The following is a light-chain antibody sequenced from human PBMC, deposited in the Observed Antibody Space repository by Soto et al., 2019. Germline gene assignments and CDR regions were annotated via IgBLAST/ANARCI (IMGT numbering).Light chain of an antibody. V-gene: IGLV2-14*01. Sequence: QSALTQPASVSGSPGQSITISCTGTSSDVGGYNYVSWYQHHPGKAPRLMIYEVSSRPSGVSNRFSGSKSGNTASLTISGLQAEDEAQYYCSSYSSANTVIFGGGTKVTVL. CDR1: SSDVGGYNY. J-gene: IGLJ2*01. CDR3: SSYSSANTVI. CDR2: EVS.